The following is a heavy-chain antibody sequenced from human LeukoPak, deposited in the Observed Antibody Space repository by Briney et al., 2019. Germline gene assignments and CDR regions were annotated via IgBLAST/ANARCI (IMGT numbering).Heavy chain of an antibody. J-gene: IGHJ1*01. V-gene: IGHV5-51*01. Sequence: GESLKISCKGSGYSFTSYWIGWVRQMPGKGLEWMGIIYPDDSDTRYSPSFQGQVTISADKSISTAYLQWSSLKASDTAMYYCARLPSDSSGYYYTHFQHWGQGTLVTVSS. CDR1: GYSFTSYW. CDR3: ARLPSDSSGYYYTHFQH. CDR2: IYPDDSDT. D-gene: IGHD3-22*01.